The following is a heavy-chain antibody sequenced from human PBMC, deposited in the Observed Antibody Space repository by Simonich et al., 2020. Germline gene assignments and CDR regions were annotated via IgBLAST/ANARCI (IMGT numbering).Heavy chain of an antibody. D-gene: IGHD3-16*01. J-gene: IGHJ3*02. CDR3: ARPLGIVWAFDI. CDR2: TNHSGST. V-gene: IGHV4-34*01. Sequence: QVQLQQWGAGLLKPSETLSLTCAVYGGSFRGYYWSWIRQPPGKGLEWIGETNHSGSTNYNTSLKSRVTISVDTPKNQFSLKLSSVTAADTAVYYCARPLGIVWAFDIWGQGTMVTVSS. CDR1: GGSFRGYY.